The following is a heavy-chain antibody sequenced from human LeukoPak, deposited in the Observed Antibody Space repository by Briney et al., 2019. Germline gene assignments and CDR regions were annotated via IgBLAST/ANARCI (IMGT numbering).Heavy chain of an antibody. CDR2: ISGSGGSI. CDR1: GFTVSSNY. V-gene: IGHV3-23*01. D-gene: IGHD5-24*01. Sequence: GGSLRLSCAASGFTVSSNYMSWVRQVPGKGLEWVSVISGSGGSIYYADSVKGRFTISRDNSKNTLYLQMNSLRAEDTAVYYCAKAKVGRDGYNPSYFDYWGQGTLVTVSS. J-gene: IGHJ4*02. CDR3: AKAKVGRDGYNPSYFDY.